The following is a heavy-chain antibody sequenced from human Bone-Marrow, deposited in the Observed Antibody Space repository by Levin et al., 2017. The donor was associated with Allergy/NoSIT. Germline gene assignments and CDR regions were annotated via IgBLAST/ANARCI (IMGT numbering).Heavy chain of an antibody. V-gene: IGHV1-46*01. Sequence: VASVKVSCKASGYIFTNYYMHCVRQAPGQGLEWMGLIHPSGDTTNYAEKFQGRVTMTRDTSTSTLYMELSGLTSEDTAVYYCAREGEGFKNFDYWGQGTLVTVSS. CDR3: AREGEGFKNFDY. J-gene: IGHJ4*02. CDR1: GYIFTNYY. CDR2: IHPSGDTT.